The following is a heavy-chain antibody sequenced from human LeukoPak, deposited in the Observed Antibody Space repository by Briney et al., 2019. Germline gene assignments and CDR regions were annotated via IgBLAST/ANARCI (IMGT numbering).Heavy chain of an antibody. Sequence: SETLSLTCTVSGGSISSYYWSWIRQPPGKGLEWIGYIYYSGGTNYNPSLKGRVTISVDTSKNQFSLKLSSVTAADTAVYYCARASFGVAPAYYYYMDVWGKGTTVTVSS. CDR1: GGSISSYY. D-gene: IGHD3-3*01. CDR3: ARASFGVAPAYYYYMDV. CDR2: IYYSGGT. J-gene: IGHJ6*03. V-gene: IGHV4-59*01.